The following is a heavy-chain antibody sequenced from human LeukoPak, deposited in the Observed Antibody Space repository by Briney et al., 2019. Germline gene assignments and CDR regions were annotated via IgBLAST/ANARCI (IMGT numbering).Heavy chain of an antibody. CDR3: IRDRDYAVDS. V-gene: IGHV3-74*03. J-gene: IGHJ4*02. Sequence: GGSLRLSCVASGFTFSSYWMYWVRQAPGKGLVWVSHINSDGSSTTYADSVKGRFTISRDNAKNTLYLQMNSLRAEDTAVYYCIRDRDYAVDSWGQGALVTVSS. D-gene: IGHD3-16*01. CDR2: INSDGSST. CDR1: GFTFSSYW.